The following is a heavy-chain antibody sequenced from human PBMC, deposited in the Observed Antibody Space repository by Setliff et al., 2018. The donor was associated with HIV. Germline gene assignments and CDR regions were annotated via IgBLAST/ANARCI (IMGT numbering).Heavy chain of an antibody. CDR3: ATRPPGVHGFSI. V-gene: IGHV1-69*06. D-gene: IGHD3-10*01. CDR1: GGSFNILS. CDR2: IIPVVDAP. J-gene: IGHJ3*02. Sequence: SVKVSCKASGGSFNILSFTWVRQAPGQGLEWVGGIIPVVDAPIYAQRFQGRVVITADKSTGTAYMQLSSLKFEDTAVYYCATRPPGVHGFSIWGQGTMVTVSS.